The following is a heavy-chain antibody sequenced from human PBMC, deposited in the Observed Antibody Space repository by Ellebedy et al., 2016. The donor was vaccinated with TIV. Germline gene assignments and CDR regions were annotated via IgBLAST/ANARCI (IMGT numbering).Heavy chain of an antibody. D-gene: IGHD6-19*01. V-gene: IGHV3-66*01. CDR2: IYSGGAA. J-gene: IGHJ5*02. Sequence: PGGSLRLSCAASGFTFSSYWMSWVRQAPGKGLEWVSTIYSGGAAYHGDSVKGRFTVSRDSSKNTVYLQMNSLRVEDTALYFCARNRDANGWYVDLWGQGTLVTVSS. CDR3: ARNRDANGWYVDL. CDR1: GFTFSSYW.